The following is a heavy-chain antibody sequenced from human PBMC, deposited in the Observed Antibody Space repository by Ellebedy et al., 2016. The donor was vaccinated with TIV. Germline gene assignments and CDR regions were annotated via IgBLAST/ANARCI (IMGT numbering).Heavy chain of an antibody. Sequence: MPGGSLRLSCAVSGGSFSNYQWTWIRQTPGTGLEWIGEINESGFTKYNPSPKSRVTVSIDPSTNQFSLRLTSVAAADTGVYYGARGHRYFGPHGMDVWGQGTTVTVSS. V-gene: IGHV4-34*01. CDR1: GGSFSNYQ. CDR3: ARGHRYFGPHGMDV. CDR2: INESGFT. D-gene: IGHD3-9*01. J-gene: IGHJ6*02.